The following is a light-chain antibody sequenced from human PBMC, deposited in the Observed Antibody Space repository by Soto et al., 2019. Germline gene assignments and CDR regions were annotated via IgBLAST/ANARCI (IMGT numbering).Light chain of an antibody. CDR3: QQYYSYPRT. CDR2: PAS. V-gene: IGKV1-8*01. J-gene: IGKJ1*01. CDR1: QGFSSF. Sequence: AIRMTHPPSSSLPPTGNGAPITCRRGQGFSSFLAWYQQKPGKAPKLLFYPASTLQSGVPSRFSGSGSGTDFTLTISCLQSEDFATYYCQQYYSYPRTFGQGTKVEIK.